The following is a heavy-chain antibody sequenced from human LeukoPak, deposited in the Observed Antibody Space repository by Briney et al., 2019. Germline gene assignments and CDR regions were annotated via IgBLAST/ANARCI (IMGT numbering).Heavy chain of an antibody. V-gene: IGHV3-66*01. CDR2: IYSGGST. D-gene: IGHD5-18*01. CDR1: GFTFSSNY. CDR3: ARERTAMVTGFDY. J-gene: IGHJ4*02. Sequence: GGSLRLSCAASGFTFSSNYMSWVRQAPGKGLEWVSVIYSGGSTYYADSVKGRFTISRDNSKNTLYLQMNSLRAEDTAVYYCARERTAMVTGFDYWGQGTLVTVSS.